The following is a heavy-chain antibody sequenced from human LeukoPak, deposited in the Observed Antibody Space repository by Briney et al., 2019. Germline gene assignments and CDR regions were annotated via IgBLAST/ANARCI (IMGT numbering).Heavy chain of an antibody. CDR2: IYYSGST. V-gene: IGHV4-59*01. J-gene: IGHJ5*02. CDR3: ARDVGYCSSTSCYWRTATNNWFDP. Sequence: SETLSLTCTVSGGSISSYYWSWLRQPPGKGLEWIGYIYYSGSTNYNPSLTSRVTISVDTSKNQFSLKLSSVTAADTAVYYCARDVGYCSSTSCYWRTATNNWFDPWGQGTLVTVSS. CDR1: GGSISSYY. D-gene: IGHD2-2*01.